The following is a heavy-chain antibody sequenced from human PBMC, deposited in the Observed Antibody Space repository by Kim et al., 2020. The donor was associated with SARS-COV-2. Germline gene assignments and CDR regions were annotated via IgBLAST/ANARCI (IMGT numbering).Heavy chain of an antibody. CDR1: GFTFSSYA. J-gene: IGHJ4*02. CDR2: ICDNGSTT. D-gene: IGHD3-10*01. V-gene: IGHV3-23*01. Sequence: GGSLRLSCAASGFTFSSYAMTWVRQAPGMGLEWVSPICDNGSTTYYADSVKGRFTISRDNSKITLYLQMNTLRAEDTAVYYCARDYCVAGCYYRSIACWGQGTLVTVSS. CDR3: ARDYCVAGCYYRSIAC.